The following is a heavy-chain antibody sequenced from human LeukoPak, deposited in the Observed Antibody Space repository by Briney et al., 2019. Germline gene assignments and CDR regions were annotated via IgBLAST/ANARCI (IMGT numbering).Heavy chain of an antibody. CDR3: ARDRPGDGYFDY. CDR1: GFTVSSND. CDR2: IYSGGNT. D-gene: IGHD3-10*01. Sequence: GGSLRLSCAASGFTVSSNDMTWVRQTPGKGLEWVSMIYSGGNTYYADSVKGRFTISRDNSKNTMFLQMNSLRTEDTAVFYCARDRPGDGYFDYWGQGALVTVSS. J-gene: IGHJ4*02. V-gene: IGHV3-66*01.